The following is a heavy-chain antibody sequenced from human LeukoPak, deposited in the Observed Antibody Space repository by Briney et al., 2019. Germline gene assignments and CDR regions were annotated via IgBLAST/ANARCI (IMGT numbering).Heavy chain of an antibody. J-gene: IGHJ6*02. D-gene: IGHD3/OR15-3a*01. CDR2: INHSGST. Sequence: SETLSLTCAVYGGSFSGYYWSWIRQPPGKGLEWIGEINHSGSTNYNPSLKSRVTISVDTSKNQFSLKLSSVAAADTAVYYCARADSYGMDVWGQGTTVTVSS. V-gene: IGHV4-34*01. CDR3: ARADSYGMDV. CDR1: GGSFSGYY.